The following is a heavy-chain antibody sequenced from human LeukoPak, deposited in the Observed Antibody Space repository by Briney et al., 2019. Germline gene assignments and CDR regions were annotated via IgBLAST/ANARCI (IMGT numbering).Heavy chain of an antibody. V-gene: IGHV1-8*03. J-gene: IGHJ5*02. CDR2: MNPNSGNT. CDR3: ARVRIRGYNWFDP. D-gene: IGHD1-14*01. Sequence: ASVKVSCKASGYTFTSYDINWVRQATGQGLEWMGWMNPNSGNTGYAQKFQGRVSITRNNSISTAYMELSSLRSEDTAVYYCARVRIRGYNWFDPWGQGTLVTASS. CDR1: GYTFTSYD.